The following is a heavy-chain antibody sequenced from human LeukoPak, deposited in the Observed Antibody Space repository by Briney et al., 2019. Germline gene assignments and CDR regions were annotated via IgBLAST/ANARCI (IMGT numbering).Heavy chain of an antibody. CDR3: AAYCGGDCYGGLDY. CDR1: GFTFSSYG. V-gene: IGHV3-30*03. J-gene: IGHJ4*02. Sequence: GGSLRLSCAASGFTFSSYGMHWVRQAPGKGLEWVAVISYDGSNIYYADSVKGRFTISRDNSKNTLYLQMNSLRAEDTAVYYCAAYCGGDCYGGLDYWGQGTLVTVSS. CDR2: ISYDGSNI. D-gene: IGHD2-21*02.